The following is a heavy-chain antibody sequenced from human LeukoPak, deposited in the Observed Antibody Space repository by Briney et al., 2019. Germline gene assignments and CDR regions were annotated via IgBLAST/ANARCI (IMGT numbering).Heavy chain of an antibody. CDR3: AKEYYDFWSGYPHDY. J-gene: IGHJ4*02. Sequence: PGGSLRLSCAASGFTFSSYEMNWVRQAPGKGLEWVSYISSSGSTIYYADSVKGRSTISRDNSKNTLYLQMNSLRAEDTAVYYCAKEYYDFWSGYPHDYWGQGTLVTVSS. V-gene: IGHV3-48*03. CDR1: GFTFSSYE. CDR2: ISSSGSTI. D-gene: IGHD3-3*01.